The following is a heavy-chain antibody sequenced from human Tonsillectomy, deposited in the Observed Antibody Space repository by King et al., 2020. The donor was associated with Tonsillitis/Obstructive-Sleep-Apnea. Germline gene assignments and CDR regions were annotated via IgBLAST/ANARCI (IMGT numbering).Heavy chain of an antibody. D-gene: IGHD2-15*01. CDR1: GFTFSSYS. Sequence: EVQLVESGGGLVQPGGSLRLSCAASGFTFSSYSMNWVRQAPGKGLEWVSYISSSNSTIYNADSVKGRFTISRANAKNSLYLQMSSLRDEDTAVYYCARYGDVVVVAARGFDPWRQGTLVTVSS. CDR2: ISSSNSTI. CDR3: ARYGDVVVVAARGFDP. V-gene: IGHV3-48*02. J-gene: IGHJ5*02.